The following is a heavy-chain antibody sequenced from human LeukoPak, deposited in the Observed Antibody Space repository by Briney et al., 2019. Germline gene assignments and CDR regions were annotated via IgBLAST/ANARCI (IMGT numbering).Heavy chain of an antibody. CDR3: AKDRAQQLVLDF. CDR1: GFTFSSYA. CDR2: IIGSGSST. V-gene: IGHV3-23*01. D-gene: IGHD6-13*01. J-gene: IGHJ4*02. Sequence: GGSLRLSCAASGFTFSSYAMSWVSQAPGKGLEWVSAIIGSGSSTYYADSVKGRFTISRDNSNNTLFLQMNSLRAEDTAVYYCAKDRAQQLVLDFWGQGTLVTVSS.